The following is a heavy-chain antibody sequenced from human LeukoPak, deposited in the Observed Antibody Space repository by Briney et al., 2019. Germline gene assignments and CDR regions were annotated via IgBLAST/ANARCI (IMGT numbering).Heavy chain of an antibody. D-gene: IGHD1-14*01. CDR1: GGSISSYY. CDR2: IYYSGST. CDR3: ARDSHHRPFNWFGP. V-gene: IGHV4-59*01. J-gene: IGHJ5*02. Sequence: PSETLSLTCTVSGGSISSYYWSWIRQPPGKGLKWIGYIYYSGSTNYNPSLKSRVTISVDTSKNQFSLKLSSVTAADTAVYYCARDSHHRPFNWFGPWGQGTLVTVSS.